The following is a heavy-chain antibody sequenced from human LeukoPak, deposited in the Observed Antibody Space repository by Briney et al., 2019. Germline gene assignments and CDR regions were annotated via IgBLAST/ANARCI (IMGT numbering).Heavy chain of an antibody. CDR2: IIPIFGIA. J-gene: IGHJ4*02. V-gene: IGHV1-69*04. Sequence: SVTVSCKASGGTFSSYAISWVRQAPGQGLEWMGRIIPIFGIANYAQTFQGRVTITEDKSKSTAYMELSSLRSEDTAVYYFAYYDSSCYHFDYWGQGTLVTVSS. D-gene: IGHD3-22*01. CDR1: GGTFSSYA. CDR3: AYYDSSCYHFDY.